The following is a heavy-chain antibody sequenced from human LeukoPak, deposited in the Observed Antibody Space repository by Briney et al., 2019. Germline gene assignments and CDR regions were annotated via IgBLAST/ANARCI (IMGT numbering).Heavy chain of an antibody. CDR3: AKDQQQRPPSQYYYYYYYMDV. V-gene: IGHV3-7*01. CDR1: GFPFNSYW. D-gene: IGHD6-13*01. J-gene: IGHJ6*03. Sequence: GGSLRLSCAASGFPFNSYWMSWVRQAPGRGLEWVANIKEDGSEKFYVDSVKGRFTISRDNAKNSLFLQMTSLRAEDTALYYCAKDQQQRPPSQYYYYYYYMDVWGKGTTVTVSS. CDR2: IKEDGSEK.